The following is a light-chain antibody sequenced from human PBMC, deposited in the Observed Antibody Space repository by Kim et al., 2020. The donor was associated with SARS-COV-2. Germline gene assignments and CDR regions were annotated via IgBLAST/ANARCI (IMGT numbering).Light chain of an antibody. CDR3: QAWDSSTENVV. CDR1: KLGDKY. J-gene: IGLJ2*01. Sequence: PGQTASITCSGEKLGDKYACWYQQKPGQSPVLVIYQDSKRPSGIPERFSGSNSGNTATLTISGTQAMDEADYYCQAWDSSTENVVFGGGTQLTVL. CDR2: QDS. V-gene: IGLV3-1*01.